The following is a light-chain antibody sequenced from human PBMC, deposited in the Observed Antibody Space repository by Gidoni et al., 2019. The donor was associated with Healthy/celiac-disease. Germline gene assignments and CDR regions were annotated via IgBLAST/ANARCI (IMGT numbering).Light chain of an antibody. CDR1: QSVSSSY. Sequence: IGLTQSPGTLSLSPGERATLSCRASQSVSSSYLAWYQQKPGQATRLLIYGASSRATGIPDRFSGSGSGTDFTLTISRLEPADFAVYYCQQYGSSFGGGTKVEIK. J-gene: IGKJ4*01. CDR3: QQYGSS. CDR2: GAS. V-gene: IGKV3-20*01.